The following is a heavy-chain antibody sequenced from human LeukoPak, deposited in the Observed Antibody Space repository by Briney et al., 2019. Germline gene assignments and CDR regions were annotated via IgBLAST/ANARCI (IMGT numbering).Heavy chain of an antibody. CDR3: ARDRSGGFLDY. J-gene: IGHJ4*02. Sequence: PGGSLRLSCAASEFTFSDYNMNWVRQAPGKGLEWVSYISSTSSTIYYADSVKGRFTIPRDNAKNSLYLQMNSLRAEDTAVYYCARDRSGGFLDYWGQGTLVTVSS. V-gene: IGHV3-48*04. D-gene: IGHD1-26*01. CDR1: EFTFSDYN. CDR2: ISSTSSTI.